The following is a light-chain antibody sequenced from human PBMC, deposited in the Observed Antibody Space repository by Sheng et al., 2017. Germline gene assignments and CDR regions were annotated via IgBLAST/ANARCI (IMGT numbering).Light chain of an antibody. CDR3: QSADSNAFHGL. Sequence: SYELTQPPSVSVSPGQTARITCSGDALPNQYVYWHQQKPGQAPVLVIYKDSERPSGIPERFSASSSGTTATLTISGVQAEDEADYYCQSADSNAFHGLFGTGTKVTVL. CDR1: ALPNQY. V-gene: IGLV3-25*03. CDR2: KDS. J-gene: IGLJ1*01.